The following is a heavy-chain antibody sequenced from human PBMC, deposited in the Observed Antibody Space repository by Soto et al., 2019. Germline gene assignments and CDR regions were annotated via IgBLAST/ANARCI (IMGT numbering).Heavy chain of an antibody. J-gene: IGHJ3*02. CDR1: GGTFSSYT. Sequence: QVQLVQSGAEVKKPGSSVKVSCKASGGTFSSYTISWVRQAPGQGLEWMGRIIPIRGIANYAQKFQGRVTITADKSTSTAYMELSSRRSEDTAVYYCARAKYYDSSAFAFDIWGQGTMVTVSS. V-gene: IGHV1-69*02. CDR2: IIPIRGIA. CDR3: ARAKYYDSSAFAFDI. D-gene: IGHD3-22*01.